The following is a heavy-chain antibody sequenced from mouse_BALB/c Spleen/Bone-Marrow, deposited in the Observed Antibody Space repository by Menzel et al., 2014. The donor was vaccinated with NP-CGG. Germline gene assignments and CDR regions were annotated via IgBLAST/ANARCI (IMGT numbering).Heavy chain of an antibody. CDR2: IKVSTGYT. D-gene: IGHD2-4*01. Sequence: QVQLQQSGAELAKPGASVKMSCKASGYTFTNYWMYWVKQRPGQGLEWIGYIKVSTGYTEYNQKFKDKATLTADKSSSTAYMQRSSLTSEDSAVYYCARDYYYAMDYWGQGTSVTVSS. CDR3: ARDYYYAMDY. J-gene: IGHJ4*01. V-gene: IGHV1-7*01. CDR1: GYTFTNYW.